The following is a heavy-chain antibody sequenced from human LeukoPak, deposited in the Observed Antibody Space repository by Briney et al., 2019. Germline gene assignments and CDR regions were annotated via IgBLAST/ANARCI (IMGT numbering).Heavy chain of an antibody. V-gene: IGHV1-2*02. CDR3: ARGNVVAPAAIIPNWFDP. J-gene: IGHJ5*02. D-gene: IGHD2-2*02. CDR1: GYTFTGYY. CDR2: INPNSGGT. Sequence: ASVKVSCKASGYTFTGYYMHWVRQAPGQGLEWMGWINPNSGGTNYAQKFRGRVTMTRDTSISTAYMELSRLRSDDTAVYYCARGNVVAPAAIIPNWFDPWGQGTLVTVSS.